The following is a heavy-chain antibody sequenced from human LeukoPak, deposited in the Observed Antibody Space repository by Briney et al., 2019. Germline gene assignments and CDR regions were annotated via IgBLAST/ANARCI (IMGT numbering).Heavy chain of an antibody. CDR3: ARDSDAVGIDY. V-gene: IGHV3-48*03. CDR1: GFTLSSYD. CDR2: ISSSGSNK. D-gene: IGHD2-15*01. J-gene: IGHJ4*02. Sequence: GGSLRLSCAASGFTLSSYDMNWVRQAPGKGLEWVSYISSSGSNKYYADSVKGRFTISRDNAKNSLYLQMNSLRAEDTAVYYCARDSDAVGIDYWGQGTLVTVSS.